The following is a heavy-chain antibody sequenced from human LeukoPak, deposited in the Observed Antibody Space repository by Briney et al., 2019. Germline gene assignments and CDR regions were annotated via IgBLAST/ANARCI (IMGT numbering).Heavy chain of an antibody. CDR2: ISGGGGST. V-gene: IGHV3-23*01. Sequence: GGSLRLSCAASGFTFSSYAMSWVRQAPGKGLEWVSAISGGGGSTYYADSVKGRFTISRDNSKNTLYLQMNSLRAEDTAVYYCAKDVRGITMVRGVITPGYWGQGTLSPSPQ. J-gene: IGHJ4*02. CDR3: AKDVRGITMVRGVITPGY. CDR1: GFTFSSYA. D-gene: IGHD3-10*01.